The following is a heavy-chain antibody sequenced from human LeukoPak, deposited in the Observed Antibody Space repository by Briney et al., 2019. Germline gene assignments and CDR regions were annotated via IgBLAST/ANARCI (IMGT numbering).Heavy chain of an antibody. J-gene: IGHJ5*02. Sequence: GGSLRLSCAASGFTFSASAIHWVRQASGRGLEWVGRIRDKGYGHATAYAASVKGRFTLSRDDSRNTAYLQMNSLKTEDTALYYCTTPNEGNWFDPWGQGTLVTVSS. CDR3: TTPNEGNWFDP. CDR2: IRDKGYGHAT. D-gene: IGHD2-8*01. CDR1: GFTFSASA. V-gene: IGHV3-73*01.